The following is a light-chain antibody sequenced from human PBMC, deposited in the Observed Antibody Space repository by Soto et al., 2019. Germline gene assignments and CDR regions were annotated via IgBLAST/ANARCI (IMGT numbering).Light chain of an antibody. J-gene: IGLJ2*01. Sequence: QSALTQPASVSGSPGQSITISCTGTSSDVGGYDRVSWYQQHPGKVPKVILFEVTYRPSGISYRFSGSKSGNTASLTISGLQPDDEADYYCSSYTTGSNYVVFGGGTKLTVL. V-gene: IGLV2-14*01. CDR3: SSYTTGSNYVV. CDR2: EVT. CDR1: SSDVGGYDR.